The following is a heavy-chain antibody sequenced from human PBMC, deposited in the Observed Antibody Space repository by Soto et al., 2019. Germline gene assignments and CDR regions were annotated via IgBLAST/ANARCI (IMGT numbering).Heavy chain of an antibody. D-gene: IGHD3-10*01. V-gene: IGHV3-11*01. Sequence: PGGSLRLSCAASGFTFSDYYMSWIRQAPGKGLECVSYISSSGSTMYYTDSVKGRFTISRDNAKNSLHLQMNSLRAEDTAVYYCARDRVSGISMVRGVTPHFDYWGQGTLVTVSS. CDR2: ISSSGSTM. J-gene: IGHJ4*02. CDR3: ARDRVSGISMVRGVTPHFDY. CDR1: GFTFSDYY.